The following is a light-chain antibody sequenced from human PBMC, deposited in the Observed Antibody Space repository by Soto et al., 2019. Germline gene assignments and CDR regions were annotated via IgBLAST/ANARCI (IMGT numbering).Light chain of an antibody. V-gene: IGKV1-5*01. CDR3: QQYNSYPYT. CDR1: QSISSW. J-gene: IGKJ2*01. Sequence: DIQMTQSPSTLSASVGDRVTITCRASQSISSWLAWYQQKPGKAPKLLIYDASSLESGVPSRFSGSGSGTEFTLTISSLQPDDFATYSCQQYNSYPYTFGQGPKLEIK. CDR2: DAS.